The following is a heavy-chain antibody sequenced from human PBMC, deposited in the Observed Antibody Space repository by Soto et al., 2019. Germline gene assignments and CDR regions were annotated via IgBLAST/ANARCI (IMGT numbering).Heavy chain of an antibody. CDR2: IYHSGST. CDR1: GGSISSGGYS. CDR3: ARWGDYGDSNNWFDP. J-gene: IGHJ5*02. V-gene: IGHV4-30-2*01. Sequence: SETLSLTCAVSGGSISSGGYSWSWTRQPPGKGLEWIGYIYHSGSTYYNPSLKSRVTISVDRSKNQFSLKLSSVTAADTAVYYCARWGDYGDSNNWFDPWGQGTLVTVSS. D-gene: IGHD4-17*01.